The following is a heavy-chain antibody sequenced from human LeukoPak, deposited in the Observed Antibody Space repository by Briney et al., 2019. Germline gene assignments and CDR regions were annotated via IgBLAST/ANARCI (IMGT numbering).Heavy chain of an antibody. V-gene: IGHV3-23*01. J-gene: IGHJ4*02. CDR3: AKDVGYSSSWYYFDY. Sequence: GGSLRLSCEVSGFTFSNYAMNWVRQAPGKGLEWVSSISESGDTTDYADSVKGRLTISRDNSKNTLYLQMNSLRAEDTAVYYCAKDVGYSSSWYYFDYWGQGTLVTVSS. CDR2: ISESGDTT. D-gene: IGHD6-13*01. CDR1: GFTFSNYA.